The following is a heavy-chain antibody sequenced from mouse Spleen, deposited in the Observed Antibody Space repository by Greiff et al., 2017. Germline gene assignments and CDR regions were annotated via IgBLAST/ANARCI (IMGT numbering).Heavy chain of an antibody. Sequence: QVQLQQSGAELVRPGTSVKVSCKASGYAFTNYLIEWVKQRPGQGLEWIGVINPGSGGTNYNEKFKGKATLTADKSSSTAYMQLSSLTSDDSAVYFCARGNWDYYAMDYWGQGTSVTVSS. V-gene: IGHV1-54*01. CDR1: GYAFTNYL. J-gene: IGHJ4*01. CDR2: INPGSGGT. CDR3: ARGNWDYYAMDY. D-gene: IGHD4-1*01.